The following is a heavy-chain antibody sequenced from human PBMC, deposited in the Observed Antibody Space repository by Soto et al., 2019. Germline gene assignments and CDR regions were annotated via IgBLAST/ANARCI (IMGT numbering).Heavy chain of an antibody. CDR1: GFSVREKY. CDR2: NSEQGTA. CDR3: ATSIHNFGPHAFEI. Sequence: GSLRLSCAASGFSVREKYMTWVRQAPGQGLEWVSLNSEQGTAVHADSVKGRFTISRDISKKALYLEMNNLRADDTALYYCATSIHNFGPHAFEIWGQGTMVTVSS. V-gene: IGHV3-53*01. J-gene: IGHJ3*02. D-gene: IGHD1-1*01.